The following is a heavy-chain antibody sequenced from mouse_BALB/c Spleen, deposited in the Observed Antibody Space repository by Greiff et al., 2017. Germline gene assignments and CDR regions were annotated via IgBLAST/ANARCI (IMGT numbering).Heavy chain of an antibody. CDR3: ARHRYDVAY. CDR1: GFAFSSYD. J-gene: IGHJ3*01. Sequence: EVKLMESGGGLVKPGGSLKLSCAASGFAFSSYDMSWVRQTPEKRLEWVAYISSGGGSTYYPDTVKGRFTISRDNAKNTLYLQMSSLKSEDTAMYYCARHRYDVAYWGQGTLVTVSA. CDR2: ISSGGGST. D-gene: IGHD2-14*01. V-gene: IGHV5-12-1*01.